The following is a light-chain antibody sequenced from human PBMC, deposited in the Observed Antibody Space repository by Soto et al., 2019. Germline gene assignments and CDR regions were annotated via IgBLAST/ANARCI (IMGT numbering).Light chain of an antibody. V-gene: IGLV1-40*01. CDR3: AAWDDSLSGWV. Sequence: QSVLTQPPSVSGAPGQRVTISCTGSSSNIGAGYPVHWYQQLPGTAPKLLVAGNRPSGVPDRFSVSKSGASASLAITGLRSDDEADYYCAAWDDSLSGWVFGGGTKLTVL. CDR1: SSNIGAGYP. CDR2: G. J-gene: IGLJ3*02.